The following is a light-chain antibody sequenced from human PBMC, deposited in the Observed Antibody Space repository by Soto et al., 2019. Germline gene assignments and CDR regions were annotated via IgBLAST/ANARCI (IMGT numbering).Light chain of an antibody. CDR3: QLSNTLVT. Sequence: DIYLTQSPSSVSASVGDSVTITCRASQDISSWLAWYQQKPGKAPKLLIYTASLLESGVPSRFSGSGFGTDFTLTVSSLQPEDVATYHCQLSNTLVTFGGGTKVEL. V-gene: IGKV1D-12*01. CDR1: QDISSW. CDR2: TAS. J-gene: IGKJ4*01.